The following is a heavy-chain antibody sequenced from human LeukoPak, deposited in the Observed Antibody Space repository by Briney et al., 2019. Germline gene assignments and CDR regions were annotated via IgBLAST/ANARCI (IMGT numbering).Heavy chain of an antibody. J-gene: IGHJ4*02. CDR2: IKQDGSEK. D-gene: IGHD4-17*01. CDR3: ARDPSNDYGDYGSDYFDY. Sequence: GGSLRLSCAASGFTFSSYWMSWVRQAPGKGLEWVANIKQDGSEKYYVDSVKGRFTISRDNAKNSLYLQMNSLRAEDTAVYYCARDPSNDYGDYGSDYFDYWGQGTLVTVSS. V-gene: IGHV3-7*01. CDR1: GFTFSSYW.